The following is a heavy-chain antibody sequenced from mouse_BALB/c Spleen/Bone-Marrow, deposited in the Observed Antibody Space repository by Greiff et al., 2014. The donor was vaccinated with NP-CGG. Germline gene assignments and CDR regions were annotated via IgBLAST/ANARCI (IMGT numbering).Heavy chain of an antibody. CDR2: INPYNDGT. CDR3: ARPRQLGLPYYFDY. Sequence: VQLKHSGPELVKPGASVKMSCRASGYTFTSYVMHWVKQKPGQGLEWIGYINPYNDGTKYNEKFKGKATLTSDKSSSTAYMELSSLTSEDSAVYYRARPRQLGLPYYFDYWGQGTTLTVSS. J-gene: IGHJ2*01. D-gene: IGHD3-2*01. V-gene: IGHV1-14*01. CDR1: GYTFTSYV.